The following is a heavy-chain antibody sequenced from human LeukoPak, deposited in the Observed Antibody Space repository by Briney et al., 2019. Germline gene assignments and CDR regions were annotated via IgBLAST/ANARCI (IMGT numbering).Heavy chain of an antibody. CDR1: GFTFGSYT. J-gene: IGHJ3*02. V-gene: IGHV3-21*01. CDR2: ISSSSSYI. CDR3: ARGWPRGAFDI. Sequence: GGSLRLSCAASGFTFGSYTMNWVRQAPGKGLEWVSSISSSSSYIYYADSVKGRFTISRDNAKKSLYLQMNSLRAGDTAVYYCARGWPRGAFDIWGQGTMVTVSS. D-gene: IGHD1-26*01.